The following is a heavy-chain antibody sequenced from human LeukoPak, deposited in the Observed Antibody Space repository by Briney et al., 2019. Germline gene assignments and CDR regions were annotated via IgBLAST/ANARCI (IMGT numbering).Heavy chain of an antibody. CDR2: ITWDGDST. D-gene: IGHD6-13*01. CDR3: AKGTSSWHEFDS. J-gene: IGHJ4*02. Sequence: GGSLRLSCAASGFTFDDYAMHWVRQAPGKGLEWVSLITWDGDSTYYADSVKGRFTISRDNSKNYLYLQMNSLRAEDTALYYCAKGTSSWHEFDSWGPGTLVTVSS. V-gene: IGHV3-43D*03. CDR1: GFTFDDYA.